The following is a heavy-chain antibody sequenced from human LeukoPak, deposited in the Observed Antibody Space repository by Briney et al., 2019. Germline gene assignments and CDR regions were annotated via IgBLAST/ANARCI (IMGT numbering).Heavy chain of an antibody. V-gene: IGHV3-23*01. D-gene: IGHD3-10*02. CDR3: AKKMLAHMDV. CDR2: IGGSGGSA. CDR1: GFTFSSYA. J-gene: IGHJ6*03. Sequence: GGSLRLSCAASGFTFSSYAMSWVRQAPGKGLQWVSAIGGSGGSAHYADSAKGRFTISRDNSKNTLYLQMNSLRAEDTAVYYCAKKMLAHMDVWGKGTTVTVSS.